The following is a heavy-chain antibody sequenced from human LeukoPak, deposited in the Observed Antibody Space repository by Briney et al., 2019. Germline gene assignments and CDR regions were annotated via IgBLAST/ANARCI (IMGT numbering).Heavy chain of an antibody. CDR1: GFTFSNAW. V-gene: IGHV4-34*01. D-gene: IGHD3-10*01. Sequence: GSLRLSCAASGFTFSNAWMSWVRQPPGKGLEWIGEINHSGSTNYNPSLKSRVTISVDTSKNQFSLKLSSVTAADTAVYYCARREVLLWFGELFFDYWGQGTLVTVSS. CDR2: INHSGST. CDR3: ARREVLLWFGELFFDY. J-gene: IGHJ4*02.